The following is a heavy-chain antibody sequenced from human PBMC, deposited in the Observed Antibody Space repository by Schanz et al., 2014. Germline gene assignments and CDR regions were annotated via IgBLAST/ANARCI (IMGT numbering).Heavy chain of an antibody. CDR2: ISGSGGST. J-gene: IGHJ4*02. CDR3: AKDGRLPYYGTGSDFDY. V-gene: IGHV3-23*04. D-gene: IGHD3-22*01. Sequence: VQLVESGGGVVQPGRSLRLSCAASGFTFSSYGMHWVRQAPGKGLEWVSGISGSGGSTYDADSVKGRFTISRDNLKNTVYLQMNSLRAGDTAVYYCAKDGRLPYYGTGSDFDYWGQGTLVTVSS. CDR1: GFTFSSYG.